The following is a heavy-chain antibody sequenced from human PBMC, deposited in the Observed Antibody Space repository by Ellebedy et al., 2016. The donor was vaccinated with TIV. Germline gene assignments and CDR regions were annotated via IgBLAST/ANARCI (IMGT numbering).Heavy chain of an antibody. CDR3: ARDPGGTGKFDY. CDR2: IYHNGNT. Sequence: MPSETLSLTCIVSGDSITDYYWNWIRQPPGKGLEWIGYIYHNGNTTYNSSLESRATISVDTSTGQFSLKLSSVSAADTAVYYCARDPGGTGKFDYWGQGTLVTVAS. V-gene: IGHV4-59*01. J-gene: IGHJ4*02. D-gene: IGHD3-10*01. CDR1: GDSITDYY.